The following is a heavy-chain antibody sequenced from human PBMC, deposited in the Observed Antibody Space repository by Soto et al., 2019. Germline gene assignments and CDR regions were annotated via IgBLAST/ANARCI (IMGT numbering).Heavy chain of an antibody. D-gene: IGHD3-3*01. J-gene: IGHJ6*02. CDR1: GFTFSSYA. Sequence: GGSLRLSCAASGFTFSSYAMSWVRQAPGKGLEWVSAISGSGGSTYYADSVKGRFTISRDNSKNTLYLQMNSLRAEDTAVYYCAKEVRNGWYYYYGMDVWGQGTTVTVSS. V-gene: IGHV3-23*01. CDR2: ISGSGGST. CDR3: AKEVRNGWYYYYGMDV.